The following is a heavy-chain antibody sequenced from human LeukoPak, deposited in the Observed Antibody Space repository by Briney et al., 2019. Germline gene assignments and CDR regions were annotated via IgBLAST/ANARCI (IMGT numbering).Heavy chain of an antibody. V-gene: IGHV3-30*04. D-gene: IGHD6-19*01. CDR3: ARDGRRYSSGWYPTLYYFDY. CDR2: ISYDGSNK. J-gene: IGHJ4*02. Sequence: PGGSLRLSCAASGFTFSSYAMHWVRQAPGKGLEWVAVISYDGSNKYYADSVKGRFTISRDNSKNTLYLQMNSLRAADTAVYYCARDGRRYSSGWYPTLYYFDYWGQGTLVTVSS. CDR1: GFTFSSYA.